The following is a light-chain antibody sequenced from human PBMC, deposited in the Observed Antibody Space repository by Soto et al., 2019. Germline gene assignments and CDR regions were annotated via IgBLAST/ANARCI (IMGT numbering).Light chain of an antibody. CDR1: QSVSSN. J-gene: IGKJ1*01. CDR3: QPENNRPPGT. V-gene: IGKV3-15*01. CDR2: GAS. Sequence: EIVMTQSPATLSVSPGERATLSCRASQSVSSNLAWYQQKPGQAPRLLIYGASTRATGIPARFSGSGSGTEVTLTIRSPQVEDFGGLFWQPENNRPPGTFGQGTKVEIK.